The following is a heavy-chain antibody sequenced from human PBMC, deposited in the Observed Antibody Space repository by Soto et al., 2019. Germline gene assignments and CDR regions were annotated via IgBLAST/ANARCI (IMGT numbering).Heavy chain of an antibody. V-gene: IGHV3-30*04. CDR2: ISYDGNNK. D-gene: IGHD6-19*01. Sequence: GSLRLSCTTSGFTFSHYAIHWVRQAPGKGLEWLTVISYDGNNKHYADSVKGRFTISRANSNNTVYLQMNSLRPEDTAVYFCARDDYRYSSGWSRFWGQGTLVTVSS. J-gene: IGHJ4*02. CDR1: GFTFSHYA. CDR3: ARDDYRYSSGWSRF.